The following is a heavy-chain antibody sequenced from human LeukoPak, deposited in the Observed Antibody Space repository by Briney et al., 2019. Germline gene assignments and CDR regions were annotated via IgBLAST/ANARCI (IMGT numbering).Heavy chain of an antibody. D-gene: IGHD2-21*01. V-gene: IGHV3-7*01. CDR3: AKARIIGVGWAQFDS. Sequence: GGSLRLSCAASGFTFSSYWMSWVRQAPGKGLEWVANIKQDGSEKYYVDSVKGRFTISRDNAKNSLYLQMNSLRAEDTAVYYCAKARIIGVGWAQFDSWGQGSLVIVSS. J-gene: IGHJ4*02. CDR1: GFTFSSYW. CDR2: IKQDGSEK.